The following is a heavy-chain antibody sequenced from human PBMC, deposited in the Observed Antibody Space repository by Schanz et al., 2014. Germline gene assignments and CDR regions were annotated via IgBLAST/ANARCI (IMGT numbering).Heavy chain of an antibody. V-gene: IGHV4-4*07. D-gene: IGHD3-10*01. CDR1: GASVSSFY. J-gene: IGHJ5*02. CDR2: VYATGRT. CDR3: ARTLVNGSRKWFVP. Sequence: QVQLQESGPGLVKPSETLSLTCAVSGASVSSFYWSWIRQPAGKGLEWIGHVYATGRTKYNPSLTSRATMSVDTSQRPISPKLTSVPAADTAVYYCARTLVNGSRKWFVPWGPGTQVTVSS.